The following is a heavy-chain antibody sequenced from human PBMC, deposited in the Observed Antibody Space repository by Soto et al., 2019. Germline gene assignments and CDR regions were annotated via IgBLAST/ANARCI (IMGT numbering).Heavy chain of an antibody. J-gene: IGHJ5*02. Sequence: GGSLRLSCTASGFTFGDYAMSWFRQAPGKGLEWVGFIRSKAYGGTTEYAASVKGRFTISRDDSKSIAYLQMNSLKTEDTAVYYCTRWGYGLKNWFDPWGQGTLVTVSS. CDR1: GFTFGDYA. D-gene: IGHD5-18*01. V-gene: IGHV3-49*03. CDR3: TRWGYGLKNWFDP. CDR2: IRSKAYGGTT.